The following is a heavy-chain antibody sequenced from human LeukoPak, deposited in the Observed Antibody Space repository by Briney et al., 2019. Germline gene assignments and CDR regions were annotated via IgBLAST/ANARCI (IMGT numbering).Heavy chain of an antibody. Sequence: PGGSLRLSCAASGFTVSSNYMSWVRQAPGKGLEWVSVIYSGGSTYYADSVKGRFTISRDNSKNTLYLQMNSLRAEDTAVYYCARAQYDFWSGAGFDYWGQGTLVTVSS. CDR2: IYSGGST. V-gene: IGHV3-53*01. CDR1: GFTVSSNY. J-gene: IGHJ4*02. CDR3: ARAQYDFWSGAGFDY. D-gene: IGHD3-3*01.